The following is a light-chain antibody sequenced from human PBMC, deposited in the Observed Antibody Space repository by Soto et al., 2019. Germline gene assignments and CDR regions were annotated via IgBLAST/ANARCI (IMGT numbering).Light chain of an antibody. CDR1: SSDVGGYNY. CDR3: SSYTSSSTV. Sequence: QSALTQPASVSGSPGQSITISCTGTSSDVGGYNYVSWYQQHPGKAPKLMIYDVSNRPSGVSNRLSGSKSGNTASLTISGLQAEDEADYDCSSYTSSSTVFGGGTQLTVL. CDR2: DVS. V-gene: IGLV2-14*01. J-gene: IGLJ7*01.